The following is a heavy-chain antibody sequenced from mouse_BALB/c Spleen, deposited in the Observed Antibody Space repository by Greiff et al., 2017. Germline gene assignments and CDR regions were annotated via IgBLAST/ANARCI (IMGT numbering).Heavy chain of an antibody. D-gene: IGHD2-1*01. CDR1: GYSFTDYI. CDR3: ARSAYGNLYYYAMDY. CDR2: INPYYGST. V-gene: IGHV1-39*01. J-gene: IGHJ4*01. Sequence: EVQLQQTGPELVKPGASVKISCKASGYSFTDYIMLWVKQSHGKSLEWIGNINPYYGSTSYNLKFKGKATLTVDKSSSTAYMQLNSLTSEDSAVYYCARSAYGNLYYYAMDYWGQGTSVTVSS.